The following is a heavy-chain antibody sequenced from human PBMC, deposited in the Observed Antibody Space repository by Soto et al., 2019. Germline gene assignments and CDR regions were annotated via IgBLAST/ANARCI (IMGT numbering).Heavy chain of an antibody. D-gene: IGHD2-2*01. Sequence: GASVKVSCKASGYTFTSYYMHWVRQAPGQGLEWMGWINAGNGNTKYSQKFQGRVTITRDTSASTAYMELSSLRSEDTAVYYCAREGYCSSTSCYARGPYYYYYMDVWGKGTTVTVSS. CDR1: GYTFTSYY. CDR2: INAGNGNT. CDR3: AREGYCSSTSCYARGPYYYYYMDV. V-gene: IGHV1-3*01. J-gene: IGHJ6*03.